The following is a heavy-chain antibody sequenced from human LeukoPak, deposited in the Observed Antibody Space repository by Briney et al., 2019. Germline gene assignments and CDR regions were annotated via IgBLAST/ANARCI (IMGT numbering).Heavy chain of an antibody. CDR2: FDPEDGET. V-gene: IGHV1-24*01. D-gene: IGHD3-10*01. Sequence: ASVTVSCKVSGYTLTELSMHWVRQAPGKGLEWMGGFDPEDGETIYAQKFQGRVTMTEDTSTDTAYMELSSLRSEDTAVYYCALWSITMVRGVTMGYYYGMDVWGQGTTVTVSS. J-gene: IGHJ6*02. CDR1: GYTLTELS. CDR3: ALWSITMVRGVTMGYYYGMDV.